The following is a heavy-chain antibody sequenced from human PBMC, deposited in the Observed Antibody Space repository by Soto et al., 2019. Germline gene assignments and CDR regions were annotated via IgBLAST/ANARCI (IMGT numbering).Heavy chain of an antibody. CDR3: ARGDYQFDY. D-gene: IGHD5-12*01. Sequence: QVQLQESGPGLVKPSETLSLTCSVSGGSISSYYWSWIRQPPGKGLEWIGYIYYSGSTNYNPSLKSRVTISVDTPKNQFSLKLTSVTAVDTAVYYCARGDYQFDYWGQGTLVTVSS. V-gene: IGHV4-59*01. CDR2: IYYSGST. J-gene: IGHJ4*02. CDR1: GGSISSYY.